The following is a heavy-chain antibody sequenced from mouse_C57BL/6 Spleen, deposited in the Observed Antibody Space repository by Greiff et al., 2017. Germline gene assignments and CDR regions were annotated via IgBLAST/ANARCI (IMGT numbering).Heavy chain of an antibody. CDR2: ISSGGSYT. CDR3: AGRGELGPIDY. J-gene: IGHJ2*01. V-gene: IGHV5-6*01. Sequence: EVQRVESGGDLVKPGGSLKLSCAASGFTFSSYGMSWVRQTPDKRLEWVATISSGGSYTYYPDSVKGRFTISRDNAKNTLYLQVSSLKSEDTAMYYCAGRGELGPIDYWGQGTTLTVSS. CDR1: GFTFSSYG. D-gene: IGHD4-1*01.